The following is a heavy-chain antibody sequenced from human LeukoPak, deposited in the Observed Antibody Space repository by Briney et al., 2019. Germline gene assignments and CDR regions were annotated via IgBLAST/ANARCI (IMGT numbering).Heavy chain of an antibody. J-gene: IGHJ6*03. V-gene: IGHV3-7*01. CDR3: ARDQNGVSLYYYYYYMDV. CDR2: IKQDGSEK. CDR1: GFTFSSYW. D-gene: IGHD4-17*01. Sequence: GGSLRLSCAASGFTFSSYWMSWVRQAPGKGLEWVANIKQDGSEKYYVDSVKGRFTISRDNAKNSLYLQMNSLRAEDTAVYYCARDQNGVSLYYYYYYMDVWGKGTTVTVSS.